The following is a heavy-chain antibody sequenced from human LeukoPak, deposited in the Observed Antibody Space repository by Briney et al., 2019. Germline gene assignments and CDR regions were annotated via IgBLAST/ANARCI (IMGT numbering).Heavy chain of an antibody. CDR1: GFTFSSYA. CDR2: ISGSGGST. Sequence: PGGSLRLSCAASGFTFSSYAMSWVRQAPGKGLEWVSAISGSGGSTYYADSVKGRFTISRDNSKNTLYLQMNSLRAEDTAVYYCAKDAGIAAAGMRNWFDPWGQGTLATVSS. V-gene: IGHV3-23*01. D-gene: IGHD6-13*01. J-gene: IGHJ5*02. CDR3: AKDAGIAAAGMRNWFDP.